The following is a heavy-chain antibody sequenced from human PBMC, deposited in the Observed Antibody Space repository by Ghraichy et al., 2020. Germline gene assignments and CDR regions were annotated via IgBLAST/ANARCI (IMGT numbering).Heavy chain of an antibody. J-gene: IGHJ6*02. D-gene: IGHD2-2*01. Sequence: GSLRLSCAASGFSFDIYSMNWVRQAPGKGLEWVAYISSVSHMIYYADSVKGRFTVSRDNDKNSLVLEMNGLRAEDTAVYYCARADRSERPCSSATCYADFYYGLDVWGPGTTVTVSS. CDR1: GFSFDIYS. CDR2: ISSVSHMI. V-gene: IGHV3-48*01. CDR3: ARADRSERPCSSATCYADFYYGLDV.